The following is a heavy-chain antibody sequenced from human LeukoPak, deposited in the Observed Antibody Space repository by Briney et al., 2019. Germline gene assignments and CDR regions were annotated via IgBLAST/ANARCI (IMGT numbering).Heavy chain of an antibody. CDR2: IIPILGIA. CDR1: GGTFSSYA. J-gene: IGHJ4*02. CDR3: ARARGMATIKGY. Sequence: SVKVSCKASGGTFSSYAISWVRQAPGQGLEWMGRIIPILGIANYAQKFQGRVTITADKSTSTAYMELSSLRSEDTAVYYCARARGMATIKGYWGQGTLVTVSS. D-gene: IGHD5-24*01. V-gene: IGHV1-69*04.